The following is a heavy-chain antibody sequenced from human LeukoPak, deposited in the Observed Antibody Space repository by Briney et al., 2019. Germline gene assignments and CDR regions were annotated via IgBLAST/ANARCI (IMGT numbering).Heavy chain of an antibody. CDR3: ASRGTNYYYYYMDV. J-gene: IGHJ6*03. CDR1: GGSISSSSYY. Sequence: PSETLSLTCTASGGSISSSSYYWGRIRQPPGKGLEWNGSIYYSGSTYYNPSLKSRVTISVDTSKNQFSLKLSSVTAADTAVYYCASRGTNYYYYYMDVWGKGTTVTISS. CDR2: IYYSGST. D-gene: IGHD1-1*01. V-gene: IGHV4-39*01.